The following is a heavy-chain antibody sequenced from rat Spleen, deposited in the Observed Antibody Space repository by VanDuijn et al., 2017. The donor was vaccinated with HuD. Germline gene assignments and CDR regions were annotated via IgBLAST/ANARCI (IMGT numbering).Heavy chain of an antibody. D-gene: IGHD1-4*01. CDR3: TRDRETTRAYYFDY. CDR2: ITNTGGST. Sequence: EVQLVESGGGLVQPGRSLKLSCVASGFTFNNYWMTWIRQAPGKGLEWVASITNTGGSTYYPDSVKGRFTISRDNAKSTLYLQMNSLRSEDTATYYCTRDRETTRAYYFDYWGQGDMVTVSS. J-gene: IGHJ2*01. CDR1: GFTFNNYW. V-gene: IGHV5-31*01.